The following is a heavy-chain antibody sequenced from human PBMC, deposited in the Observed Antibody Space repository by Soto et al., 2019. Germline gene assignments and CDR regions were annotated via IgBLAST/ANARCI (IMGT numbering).Heavy chain of an antibody. CDR3: ARDHTGSSWYSPNHGFAP. J-gene: IGHJ5*02. D-gene: IGHD6-13*01. CDR1: GGSISAYD. CDR2: IYYSGSA. Sequence: SETLSLTWTVAGGSISAYDGSCVRQSPGKGLEWIGCIYYSGSAANNPSLKSRVTMLVDTSKNQFSLKLSSVTAADTAVYYCARDHTGSSWYSPNHGFAPWGQGTLVTVSS. V-gene: IGHV4-59*01.